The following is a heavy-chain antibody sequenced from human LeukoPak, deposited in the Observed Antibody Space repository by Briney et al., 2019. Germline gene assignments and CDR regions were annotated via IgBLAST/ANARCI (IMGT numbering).Heavy chain of an antibody. V-gene: IGHV3-7*01. CDR1: GFTFSSYW. D-gene: IGHD2-2*01. CDR3: ARDDCSSISCYHNWFDP. J-gene: IGHJ5*02. CDR2: IKQDGSEK. Sequence: GGSLRLSCAASGFTFSSYWMSWDRQAPGKGLEWVANIKQDGSEKYYVDSVKGRFTISRDNAKNSLYLQMNSLRAEDTAVYYCARDDCSSISCYHNWFDPWGQGTLVTVSS.